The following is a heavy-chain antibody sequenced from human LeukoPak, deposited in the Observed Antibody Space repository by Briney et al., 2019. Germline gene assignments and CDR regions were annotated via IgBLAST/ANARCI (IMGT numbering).Heavy chain of an antibody. V-gene: IGHV3-30*03. Sequence: PGGSLRLSCAASGFPFSNYGMHWVRQAPGKGLEWVAVISYDGSNEYYADSVKGRFPIFRDNSKNTLYLQMNSLRAEDPAVYYCAGSWFYRDYFEYWGQGTLVTVSS. CDR2: ISYDGSNE. CDR1: GFPFSNYG. J-gene: IGHJ4*02. D-gene: IGHD3-10*01. CDR3: AGSWFYRDYFEY.